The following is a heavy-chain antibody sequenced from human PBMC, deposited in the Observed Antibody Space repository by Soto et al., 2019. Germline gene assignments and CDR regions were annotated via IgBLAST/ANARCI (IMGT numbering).Heavy chain of an antibody. J-gene: IGHJ1*01. V-gene: IGHV3-48*01. CDR3: ATSPNAEYFQH. CDR2: ISSSSSTI. Sequence: EVQLVESGGGLVQPGGSLRLSCAASGFTFSSYSMNWVRQAPGKGLEWVSYISSSSSTIYYADSVKGRFTISRDNAKNSLYLQMNSLRAEVTAVYYCATSPNAEYFQHWGQGTLVTVSS. D-gene: IGHD7-27*01. CDR1: GFTFSSYS.